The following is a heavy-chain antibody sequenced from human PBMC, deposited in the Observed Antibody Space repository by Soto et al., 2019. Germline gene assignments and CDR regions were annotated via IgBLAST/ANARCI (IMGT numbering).Heavy chain of an antibody. Sequence: LRLSCAASGFTFSKVWMSWVRQAPGKGLEWVGRIKTKTDGGTTDYGAPVNGRFTISRDDSKNALYLQMDSLKTEDTAVYYCTTVDDFWSGYYNYYYYDMDVWGQGTTVTVSS. V-gene: IGHV3-15*01. D-gene: IGHD3-3*01. J-gene: IGHJ6*02. CDR1: GFTFSKVW. CDR2: IKTKTDGGTT. CDR3: TTVDDFWSGYYNYYYYDMDV.